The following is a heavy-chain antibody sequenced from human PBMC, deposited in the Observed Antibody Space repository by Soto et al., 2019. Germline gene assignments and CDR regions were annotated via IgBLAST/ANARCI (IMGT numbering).Heavy chain of an antibody. Sequence: QVQLQESGPGLVRPSETLSLTCTVSGGSISTYYWIWIRQPPGNGLERMGYSFYSGSTNYTPSLQSRVRIAVDTSKNELCPELASSTAADTAVYYCARDYVGGDSYFAPGGRGTLVTVSS. D-gene: IGHD2-21*01. CDR3: ARDYVGGDSYFAP. V-gene: IGHV4-59*01. J-gene: IGHJ5*02. CDR2: SFYSGST. CDR1: GGSISTYY.